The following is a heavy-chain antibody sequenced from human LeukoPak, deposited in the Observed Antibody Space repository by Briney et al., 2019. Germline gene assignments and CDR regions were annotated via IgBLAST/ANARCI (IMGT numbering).Heavy chain of an antibody. J-gene: IGHJ5*02. D-gene: IGHD6-13*01. CDR2: ISPYTDKT. CDR1: GYTFTNYG. CDR3: ATAPSNIAADGSWFDP. Sequence: EASVKVSCKASGYTFTNYGISWVRQAPGQGLEWMGWISPYTDKTNYAQKLQGRITMTTDTSTSTAYMELKSLRSDDTAVYYCATAPSNIAADGSWFDPWGQGTLVTVSS. V-gene: IGHV1-18*01.